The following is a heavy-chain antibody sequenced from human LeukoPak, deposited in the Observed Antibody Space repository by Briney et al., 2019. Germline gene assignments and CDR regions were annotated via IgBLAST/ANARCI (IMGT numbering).Heavy chain of an antibody. CDR2: IYSGGST. CDR3: ARDPHGGDYVDY. J-gene: IGHJ4*02. V-gene: IGHV3-66*01. CDR1: VVTLSINY. Sequence: PGGSLRLSCALSVVTLSINYTSWLRQAPEKGLEWVSVIYSGGSTYYADSVKGRFTISRDNSKNTLYLQMNSLRAEDTAVYYCARDPHGGDYVDYLCQGTLVTVSS. D-gene: IGHD3-10*01.